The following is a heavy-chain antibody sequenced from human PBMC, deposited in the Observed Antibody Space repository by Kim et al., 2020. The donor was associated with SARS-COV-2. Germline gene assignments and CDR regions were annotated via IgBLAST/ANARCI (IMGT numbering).Heavy chain of an antibody. CDR2: INGDGTTT. CDR3: TRGGGQLVAYGLDQ. J-gene: IGHJ4*02. CDR1: GFTFSSYW. D-gene: IGHD6-6*01. Sequence: GGSLRLSCAVSGFTFSSYWMHWVRQAPGKGLVLVSRINGDGTTTTYADSVKGRFTISRDNAKNTLFLQVDSLIADDTAVYYCTRGGGQLVAYGLDQWGQG. V-gene: IGHV3-74*01.